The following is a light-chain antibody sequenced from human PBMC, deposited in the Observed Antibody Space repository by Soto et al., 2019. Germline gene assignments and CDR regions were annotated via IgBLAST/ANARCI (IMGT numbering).Light chain of an antibody. CDR3: CSYAGSDVV. J-gene: IGLJ2*01. V-gene: IGLV2-23*01. CDR1: SSDVGSYNL. CDR2: EGS. Sequence: QSALTQPASVSGSPEQSITISCTGTSSDVGSYNLVSWYQQHPGKAPKLMIYEGSKRPSGVSNRFSGSKSGNTASLTISGLQAEDEADYYCCSYAGSDVVFGGGTQLTVL.